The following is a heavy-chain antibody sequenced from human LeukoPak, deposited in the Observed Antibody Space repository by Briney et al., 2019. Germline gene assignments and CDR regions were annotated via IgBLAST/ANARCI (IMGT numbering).Heavy chain of an antibody. CDR3: ARVRRYSSRPDAFDI. CDR1: GGSISTYY. D-gene: IGHD6-13*01. Sequence: SETLSLICTVSGGSISTYYWSWIRQPPGKGLEWIGYIDYSGSTNYNPSLKSRVTMSVDTSKNRFSLKLSSVTAADTALFYCARVRRYSSRPDAFDIWGQGTMVTVSS. V-gene: IGHV4-59*01. J-gene: IGHJ3*02. CDR2: IDYSGST.